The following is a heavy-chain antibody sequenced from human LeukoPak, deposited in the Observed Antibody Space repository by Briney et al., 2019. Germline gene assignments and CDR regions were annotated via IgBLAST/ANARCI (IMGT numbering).Heavy chain of an antibody. CDR2: ISGSGGST. D-gene: IGHD4-17*01. CDR3: AKDFRMTTVTNFDY. Sequence: GGSLRLSCAASGFTFSSYGMHWVRQAPGKGLEWVSAISGSGGSTYYADSVKGRLTISRDNSKNTLYLQMNSLRAEDTAVYYCAKDFRMTTVTNFDYWGQGTLVTVSS. CDR1: GFTFSSYG. J-gene: IGHJ4*02. V-gene: IGHV3-23*01.